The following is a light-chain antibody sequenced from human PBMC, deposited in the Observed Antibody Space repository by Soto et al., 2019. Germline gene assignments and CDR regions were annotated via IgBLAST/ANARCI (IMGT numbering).Light chain of an antibody. Sequence: TQSPATLSLSPGERATLSCRASQSINKWLAWYQHKPGKAPNLLIYEVSTLHSGVPSRFSGSGSGTEFTLTISSLRPDDFASYYCQHYSGDRATFGQGTKVDIK. CDR2: EVS. CDR1: QSINKW. V-gene: IGKV1-5*03. CDR3: QHYSGDRAT. J-gene: IGKJ1*01.